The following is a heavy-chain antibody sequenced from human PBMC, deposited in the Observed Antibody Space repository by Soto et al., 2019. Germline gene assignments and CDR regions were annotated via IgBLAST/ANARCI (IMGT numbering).Heavy chain of an antibody. J-gene: IGHJ3*02. V-gene: IGHV4-34*01. Sequence: SDTLSLTCAVYGGSFSGYYWRWIRAPPGKGLEWIGEINHSGSTNYNPSLKSRVTISVDTSKNQFSLKLSSVTAADTAVYYCARGAGLRYFDWLLYVRAFDIWGQGTMVT. D-gene: IGHD3-9*01. CDR3: ARGAGLRYFDWLLYVRAFDI. CDR2: INHSGST. CDR1: GGSFSGYY.